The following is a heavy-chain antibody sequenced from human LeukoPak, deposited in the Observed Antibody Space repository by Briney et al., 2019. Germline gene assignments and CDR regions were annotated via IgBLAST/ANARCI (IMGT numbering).Heavy chain of an antibody. J-gene: IGHJ4*02. CDR1: GFTFSRER. V-gene: IGHV3-48*01. D-gene: IGHD3-9*01. CDR2: ISSSSSTR. CDR3: ARAGLFDWLLYVDY. Sequence: GGSLRLAYAAGGFTFSRERMNWVRQAPGKGLDWVSEISSSSSTRCYADSVKGRFTIPRDNAKNSVYLQMNSLRAVDTAVYYCARAGLFDWLLYVDYWGQGTLVPVPS.